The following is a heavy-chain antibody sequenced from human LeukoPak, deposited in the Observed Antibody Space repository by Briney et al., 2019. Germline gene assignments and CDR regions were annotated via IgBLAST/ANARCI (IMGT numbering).Heavy chain of an antibody. CDR3: ARAGYCSGGSWYGSDY. D-gene: IGHD2-15*01. J-gene: IGHJ4*02. CDR2: IWYDGSIQ. V-gene: IGHV3-33*01. Sequence: PGGSLRLSCAASGFTFSSYGMHWVRQAPGKGLGWVASIWYDGSIQYYADSVKGRFTISRDNSKNTLYLQMDSLRAEDTAVYYCARAGYCSGGSWYGSDYWGQGTLVSVSS. CDR1: GFTFSSYG.